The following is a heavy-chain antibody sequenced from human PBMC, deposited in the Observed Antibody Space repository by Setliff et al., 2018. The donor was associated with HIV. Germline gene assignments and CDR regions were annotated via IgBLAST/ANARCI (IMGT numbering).Heavy chain of an antibody. CDR2: IYPGDSDT. CDR3: ARHLIPGDPRYSSSWYY. D-gene: IGHD6-13*01. CDR1: GYAFDNYW. J-gene: IGHJ4*02. Sequence: PGESLKISCRASGYAFDNYWIGWVRQMPGKGLEWMGIIYPGDSDTRYSPSFQGQVTLSADKSISTAYLQWSSLKASDTAMYYCARHLIPGDPRYSSSWYYWGQGTLVTVSS. V-gene: IGHV5-51*01.